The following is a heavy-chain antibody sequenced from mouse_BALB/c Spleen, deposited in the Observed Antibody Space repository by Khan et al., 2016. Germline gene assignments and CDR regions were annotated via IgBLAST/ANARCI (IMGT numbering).Heavy chain of an antibody. J-gene: IGHJ3*01. V-gene: IGHV3-6*02. D-gene: IGHD2-3*01. CDR2: ISYDGSN. CDR3: ARGRLLLPVAY. Sequence: EVQLQESGPGLVKPSQSLSLTCSVTGYSITSGYYWNWIRQFPGNKLEWMGYISYDGSNNYNPSLKNRISITRDTSKNQFFLKLNSVTTEDTATYYCARGRLLLPVAYWGQGTLVTVSA. CDR1: GYSITSGYY.